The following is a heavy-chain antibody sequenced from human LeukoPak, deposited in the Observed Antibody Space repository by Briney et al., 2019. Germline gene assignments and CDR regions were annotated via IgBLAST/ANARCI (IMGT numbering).Heavy chain of an antibody. Sequence: GESLKIFCKGSGYSFTSYWIGWVRQMPGKGLEWMGIIYPGDSDTRYSPSFQGQVTISADKSISTAYLQWSSLEASDTAMYYCARLGYYDSSALPGEFDPWGQGTLVTVSS. D-gene: IGHD3-22*01. J-gene: IGHJ5*02. CDR1: GYSFTSYW. CDR2: IYPGDSDT. CDR3: ARLGYYDSSALPGEFDP. V-gene: IGHV5-51*01.